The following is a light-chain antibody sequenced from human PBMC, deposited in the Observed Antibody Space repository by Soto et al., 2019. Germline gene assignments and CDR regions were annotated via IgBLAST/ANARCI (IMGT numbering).Light chain of an antibody. CDR1: QSVRTY. V-gene: IGKV3-11*01. CDR3: QQRINWRST. J-gene: IGKJ4*01. Sequence: EIVMTQSPATLSVSPVERSTLSCRASQSVRTYVAWYQQKAGQAPRLLIYDASNRATGIPARFSGSGSGTDFTFTISSLEPEDFAVYFCQQRINWRSTFGGGTKVDIK. CDR2: DAS.